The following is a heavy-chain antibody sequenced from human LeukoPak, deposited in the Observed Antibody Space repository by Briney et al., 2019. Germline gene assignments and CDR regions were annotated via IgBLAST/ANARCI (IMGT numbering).Heavy chain of an antibody. V-gene: IGHV4-59*01. Sequence: SETLSLTCTASGGSISSYYWSWIRQPPGKGLEWIGYIYYSGSTNYNPSLKSRVTISVDTSKNQFSLKLSSVTAADTAVYYCARDVRISPYYYYGMDVWGQGTTVTVSS. CDR3: ARDVRISPYYYYGMDV. CDR2: IYYSGST. J-gene: IGHJ6*02. D-gene: IGHD1-14*01. CDR1: GGSISSYY.